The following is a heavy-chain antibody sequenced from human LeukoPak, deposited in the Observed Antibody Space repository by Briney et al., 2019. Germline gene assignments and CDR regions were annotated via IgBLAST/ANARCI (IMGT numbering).Heavy chain of an antibody. CDR2: IYPGDSDT. J-gene: IGHJ6*03. Sequence: GESLKISCKGSGYSFTSYWIGWVRQVPGKGLEWMGIIYPGDSDTRYSPSFQGQVTISADKSISTAYLQWSSLKASDTAMYYCARQASYYYYYMDVWGKGTTVTVSS. CDR3: ARQASYYYYYMDV. V-gene: IGHV5-51*01. CDR1: GYSFTSYW.